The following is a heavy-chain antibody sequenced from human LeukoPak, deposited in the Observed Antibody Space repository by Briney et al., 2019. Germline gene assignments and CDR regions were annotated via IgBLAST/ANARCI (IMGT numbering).Heavy chain of an antibody. D-gene: IGHD2-2*01. J-gene: IGHJ5*02. CDR2: INTSGGST. CDR1: GYTFTSYY. Sequence: ASVKVSCKASGYTFTSYYMHWVRQAPGQGLEWMGIINTSGGSTGYAQKFQGRVTMARDTSTSTVYMELSSLRSEDTAVYYCATTPYIVVVPAATPPWFDPWGQGTLVTVSS. CDR3: ATTPYIVVVPAATPPWFDP. V-gene: IGHV1-46*01.